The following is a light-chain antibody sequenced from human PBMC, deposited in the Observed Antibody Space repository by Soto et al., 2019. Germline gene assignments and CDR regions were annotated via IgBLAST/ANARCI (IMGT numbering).Light chain of an antibody. CDR3: SAYTGSSYV. Sequence: QSALTQPASVSGSPGQSITISCTGTSSDVGTYNYVSWYQQHSGKAPKLMIYEVSNRPSGVSNRFSGSKSGNTASLTISGLQAEDEADYYCSAYTGSSYVFGTGTKLTVL. CDR1: SSDVGTYNY. J-gene: IGLJ1*01. CDR2: EVS. V-gene: IGLV2-14*01.